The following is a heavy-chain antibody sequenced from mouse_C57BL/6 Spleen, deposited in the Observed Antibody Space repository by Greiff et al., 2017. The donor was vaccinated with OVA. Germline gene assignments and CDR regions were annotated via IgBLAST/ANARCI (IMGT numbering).Heavy chain of an antibody. Sequence: VQLKESGPGLAKPSQTLSLTCSVTGYSITSDYWNWIRKFPGNKLEYMGYISYSGSTYYNPSLKSRISITRDTSKNQYYLQLNSVTTEDTATYYCARYKENGYASYYYAMDYWGQGTSVTVSS. CDR1: GYSITSDY. V-gene: IGHV3-8*01. J-gene: IGHJ4*01. CDR2: ISYSGST. CDR3: ARYKENGYASYYYAMDY. D-gene: IGHD2-2*01.